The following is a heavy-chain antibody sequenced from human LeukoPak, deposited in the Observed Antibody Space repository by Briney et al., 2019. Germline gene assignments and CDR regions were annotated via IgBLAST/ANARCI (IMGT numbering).Heavy chain of an antibody. J-gene: IGHJ5*02. CDR1: GGSISSGDYY. D-gene: IGHD2-2*02. V-gene: IGHV4-30-4*01. Sequence: SETLSLTCTVSGGSISSGDYYRSWIRQPPGKGLEWIGYIYYSGSTYYNPSLKSRVTISVDTSKNQFSLKLSSVTAADTAVYYCARETYCSSTSCYTPESHNWFDPWGQGTLVTVSS. CDR2: IYYSGST. CDR3: ARETYCSSTSCYTPESHNWFDP.